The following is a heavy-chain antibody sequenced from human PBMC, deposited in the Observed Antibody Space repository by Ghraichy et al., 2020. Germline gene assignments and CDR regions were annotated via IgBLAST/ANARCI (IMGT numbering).Heavy chain of an antibody. CDR1: GGSISSDY. CDR3: ARREYYDSSGYVDAFAM. V-gene: IGHV4-59*01. J-gene: IGHJ3*02. D-gene: IGHD3-22*01. Sequence: SETLSLTCTVSGGSISSDYYSWIRQPPGKGLEYIGYMSYSSDTNYNPSLKSRLTMSIDTSKNEFSLKLSSATAADTAVYYCARREYYDSSGYVDAFAMWGQGTLVTVSS. CDR2: MSYSSDT.